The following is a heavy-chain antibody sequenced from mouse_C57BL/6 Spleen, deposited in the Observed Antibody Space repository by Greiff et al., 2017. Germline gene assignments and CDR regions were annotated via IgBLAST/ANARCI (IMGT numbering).Heavy chain of an antibody. Sequence: VKLQQPGAELVKPGASVKVSCKASGYTFTSYWMHWVKQRPGQGLEWIGRIHPSDSDTNYNQKFKGKATLTVDKSSSTAYMQLSRLTSEDSAVYCCAMGGLAGSHYYAMDYWGQGTSVTVSS. J-gene: IGHJ4*01. D-gene: IGHD4-1*01. CDR3: AMGGLAGSHYYAMDY. CDR2: IHPSDSDT. V-gene: IGHV1-74*01. CDR1: GYTFTSYW.